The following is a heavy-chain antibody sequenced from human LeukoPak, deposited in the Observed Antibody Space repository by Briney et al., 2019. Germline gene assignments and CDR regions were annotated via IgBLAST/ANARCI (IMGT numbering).Heavy chain of an antibody. D-gene: IGHD5-12*01. V-gene: IGHV4-30-4*01. CDR2: ITYSGST. CDR1: GGSISSDDYY. CDR3: ARGGVGGYDYFDS. Sequence: SQTLSLTYTVSGGSISSDDYYWSWTRQPPGKGLEWIGHITYSGSTDYSPSLRSRVTMSVDTSKNQFSLKLNSVTAAETAMYFCARGGVGGYDYFDSWGQGTLVAVSS. J-gene: IGHJ4*02.